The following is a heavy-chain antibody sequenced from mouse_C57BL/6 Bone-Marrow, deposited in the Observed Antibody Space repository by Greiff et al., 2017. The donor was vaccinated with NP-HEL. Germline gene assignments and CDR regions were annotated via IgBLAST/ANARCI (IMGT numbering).Heavy chain of an antibody. CDR1: GYTFTSYW. Sequence: VQLQQPGAELVRPGSSVKLSCKASGYTFTSYWMHWVKQRPGQGLEWIGVIDPSDSYTNYNQKFKGKATLTVDTSSSTAYMQISSLTSEEAAVYYCARGSTMVKWFAYWGQGTLVTVSA. V-gene: IGHV1-59*01. CDR2: IDPSDSYT. D-gene: IGHD2-2*01. J-gene: IGHJ3*01. CDR3: ARGSTMVKWFAY.